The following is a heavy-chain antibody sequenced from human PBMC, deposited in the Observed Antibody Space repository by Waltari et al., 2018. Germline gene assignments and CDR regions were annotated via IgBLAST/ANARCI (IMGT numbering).Heavy chain of an antibody. Sequence: EVQLLESGGGLVQPGGSLRLSCAASGFTFSSYAMSCVRQAPGKGLEWVSAISGSGGSTYYADSVKGRFTISRDNSKNTLYLQMNSLRAEDTAVYYCAKDGQPVLVVPIDYMDVWGKGTTVTISS. CDR1: GFTFSSYA. D-gene: IGHD2-15*01. V-gene: IGHV3-23*01. J-gene: IGHJ6*03. CDR3: AKDGQPVLVVPIDYMDV. CDR2: ISGSGGST.